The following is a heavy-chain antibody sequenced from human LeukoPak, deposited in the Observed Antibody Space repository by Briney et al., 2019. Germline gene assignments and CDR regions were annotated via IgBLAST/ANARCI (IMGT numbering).Heavy chain of an antibody. V-gene: IGHV3-21*04. CDR2: ISSSSSYI. J-gene: IGHJ3*02. D-gene: IGHD2-2*01. CDR3: ARERVVVPEVNAFDI. Sequence: GGSQRLSCAASGFTFSSYSMNWVRQAPGKGLEWVSSISSSSSYIYYADSMKGRFTISRDNAKNSLYLQMNSLRAEDTAVYYCARERVVVPEVNAFDIWGQGTMVTVSS. CDR1: GFTFSSYS.